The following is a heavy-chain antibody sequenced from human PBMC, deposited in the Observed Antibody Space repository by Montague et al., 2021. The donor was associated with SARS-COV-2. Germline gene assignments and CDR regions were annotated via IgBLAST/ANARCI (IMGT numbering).Heavy chain of an antibody. J-gene: IGHJ3*02. CDR3: ARTTTRMLYPENAFDI. CDR1: GDSVSSNTAT. Sequence: CAISGDSVSSNTATCNWNKQSPSRGLEWLGGTYYRSKWYHDYAISLKSRITINPDTSKNQFSLQLSSVAPEDTAVFYCARTTTRMLYPENAFDIWGQGTMVTVSS. CDR2: TYYRSKWYH. D-gene: IGHD2-15*01. V-gene: IGHV6-1*01.